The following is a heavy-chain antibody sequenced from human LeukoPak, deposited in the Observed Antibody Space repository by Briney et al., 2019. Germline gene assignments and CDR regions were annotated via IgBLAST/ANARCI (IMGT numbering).Heavy chain of an antibody. V-gene: IGHV3-7*01. CDR2: IKQDGGEK. Sequence: GGSLRLSCAASGFTFNGNAMSWVRQAPGKGLEWVANIKQDGGEKYYVDSVKGRFTISKDNTKNSLYLQMGSLRHEDTAVYYCAREWLAAFDSWGQGTLVTVSS. D-gene: IGHD6-19*01. CDR1: GFTFNGNA. J-gene: IGHJ4*02. CDR3: AREWLAAFDS.